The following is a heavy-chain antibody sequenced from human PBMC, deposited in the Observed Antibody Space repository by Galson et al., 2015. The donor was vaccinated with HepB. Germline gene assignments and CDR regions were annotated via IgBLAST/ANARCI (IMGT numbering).Heavy chain of an antibody. D-gene: IGHD6-13*01. Sequence: QSGAEVKKPGESLKISCKGSGYSFTSYWIGWVRQMPGKGLEWMGIIYPGDSDTRYSPSFQGHVTISADKSISTAYLQWSSLKASDTAMYYCARRSSWYDGGVALFDYWGQGTLVTVSS. V-gene: IGHV5-51*01. CDR3: ARRSSWYDGGVALFDY. CDR2: IYPGDSDT. CDR1: GYSFTSYW. J-gene: IGHJ4*02.